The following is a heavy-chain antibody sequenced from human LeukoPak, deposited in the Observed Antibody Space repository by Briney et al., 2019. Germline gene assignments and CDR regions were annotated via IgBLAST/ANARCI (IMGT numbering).Heavy chain of an antibody. J-gene: IGHJ6*03. CDR1: GGSFSDSF. CDR2: INHSGST. D-gene: IGHD2-2*01. CDR3: AKGGIFHCSSTSCYSSYMDV. Sequence: SETLSLTCAVYGGSFSDSFWSWIRQPPGKGLEWIGEINHSGSTNYNPSLKSRVTISVDTSKNQFSLRLNSVTAADTAVYYCAKGGIFHCSSTSCYSSYMDVWGKGTTVTISS. V-gene: IGHV4-34*01.